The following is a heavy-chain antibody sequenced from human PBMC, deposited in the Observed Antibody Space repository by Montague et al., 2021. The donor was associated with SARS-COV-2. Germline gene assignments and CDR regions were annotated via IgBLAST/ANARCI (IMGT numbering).Heavy chain of an antibody. CDR2: MDPGGNT. CDR3: ASVYTVTYYFDY. J-gene: IGHJ4*02. D-gene: IGHD4-17*01. Sequence: TLSLTCTVSGGSISSGYFDWSWIRQPAGKGLEWIGLMDPGGNTNYXCSVKSRVTISVDTSKNQFSLKLSSVTAADTAVYYCASVYTVTYYFDYWGRGTLVTVSS. CDR1: GGSISSGYFD. V-gene: IGHV4-61*02.